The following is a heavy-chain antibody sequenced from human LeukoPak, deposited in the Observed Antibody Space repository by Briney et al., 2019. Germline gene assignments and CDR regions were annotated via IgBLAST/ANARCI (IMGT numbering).Heavy chain of an antibody. Sequence: PSETLSLTCTVSGGSISSSSYYWGWIRQPPGKGLEWIGSIYYSGSTYYNPPLKSRVTISVDTSKNQFSLKLSSVTAANTAVYYCARLVSYDSSGYYLDYWGQGTLVTVSS. CDR3: ARLVSYDSSGYYLDY. CDR2: IYYSGST. V-gene: IGHV4-39*01. J-gene: IGHJ4*02. CDR1: GGSISSSSYY. D-gene: IGHD3-22*01.